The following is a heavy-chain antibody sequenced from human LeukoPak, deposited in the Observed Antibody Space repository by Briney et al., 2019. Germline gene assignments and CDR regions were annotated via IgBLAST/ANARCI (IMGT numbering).Heavy chain of an antibody. CDR3: ARQYQPLLYGIFDY. CDR1: NGPTNTYQ. D-gene: IGHD2-2*02. Sequence: SETLSLTCTVSNGPTNTYQWTWIRQPPGRGLEWIGNIHYSGSANYNPSLKSRVTISVDTSKNQFSLKLSSVTAADTAVYYCARQYQPLLYGIFDYWGQGTLVTVSS. CDR2: IHYSGSA. V-gene: IGHV4-59*08. J-gene: IGHJ4*02.